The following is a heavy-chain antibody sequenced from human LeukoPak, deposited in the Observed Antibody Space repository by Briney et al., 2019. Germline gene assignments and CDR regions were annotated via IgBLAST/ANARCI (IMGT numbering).Heavy chain of an antibody. J-gene: IGHJ4*02. CDR3: ARGSLHSAYGFDY. CDR2: SSSSGSTI. D-gene: IGHD5-12*01. V-gene: IGHV3-48*03. Sequence: GGSLRLSCAASGFTFSSYEMNWVRQAPGKGLEWVSHSSSSGSTIYYAGSVKGRFTIARDNAKNSVYLQMNSLRAEDTAVYYCARGSLHSAYGFDYWGQGTLVTVSS. CDR1: GFTFSSYE.